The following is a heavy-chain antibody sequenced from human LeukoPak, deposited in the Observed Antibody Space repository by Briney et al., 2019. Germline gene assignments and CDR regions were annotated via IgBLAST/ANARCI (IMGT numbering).Heavy chain of an antibody. CDR1: GFTFSNYW. Sequence: GGSLRLSCAASGFTFSNYWMHWVRQAPGKGLVWVSRINSNGSNTNYADSVKGRFTISRDIARNTLYLQMNSLRAEDTGVYYCAKDHYWSIDYWGRGTLVTVSS. CDR2: INSNGSNT. V-gene: IGHV3-74*01. D-gene: IGHD3-3*01. CDR3: AKDHYWSIDY. J-gene: IGHJ4*02.